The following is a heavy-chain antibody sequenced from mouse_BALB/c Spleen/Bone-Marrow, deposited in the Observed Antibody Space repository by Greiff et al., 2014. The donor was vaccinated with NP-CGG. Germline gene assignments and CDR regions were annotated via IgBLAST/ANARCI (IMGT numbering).Heavy chain of an antibody. CDR3: TRSELRRGGYALDY. D-gene: IGHD2-12*01. CDR2: ISPSNGRS. Sequence: QVQLQQPRAELVKPGASVKLSCKASGYSFTSYWMHWVKQRPGQGLEWIGEISPSNGRSNYNEKFKSKATLTVDKSSSTAYMQLRGLTSEDSAVYYCTRSELRRGGYALDYWGLGTSVTVSS. V-gene: IGHV1S81*02. J-gene: IGHJ4*01. CDR1: GYSFTSYW.